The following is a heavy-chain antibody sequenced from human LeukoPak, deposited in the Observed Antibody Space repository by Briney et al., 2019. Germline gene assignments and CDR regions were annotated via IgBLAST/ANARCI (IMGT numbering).Heavy chain of an antibody. V-gene: IGHV1-69*04. J-gene: IGHJ4*02. CDR1: GGTFSSYA. CDR2: IIPILGIA. Sequence: ASVKVSCKASGGTFSSYAISWVRLAPGQGLEWMGRIIPILGIANYAQKFQGRVTITADKSTSTAYMELSSLRSEDTAVYYCARADILTGYLDYWGQGTLVTVSS. D-gene: IGHD3-9*01. CDR3: ARADILTGYLDY.